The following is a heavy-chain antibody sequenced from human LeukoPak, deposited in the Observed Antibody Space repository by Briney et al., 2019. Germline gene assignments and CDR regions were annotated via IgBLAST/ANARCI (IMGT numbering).Heavy chain of an antibody. D-gene: IGHD3-22*01. CDR1: GYTFTSYD. J-gene: IGHJ4*02. V-gene: IGHV1-8*01. CDR2: MNPNSGNT. CDR3: ARGSTDSSGYYVNFDY. Sequence: GASVKVSCKASGYTFTSYDINWVRQATGQGLEWMGWMNPNSGNTGYAQKFQGRVTMTRNTSISTAYMELSSLRSEDTAVYYCARGSTDSSGYYVNFDYWGQGTLVTVSS.